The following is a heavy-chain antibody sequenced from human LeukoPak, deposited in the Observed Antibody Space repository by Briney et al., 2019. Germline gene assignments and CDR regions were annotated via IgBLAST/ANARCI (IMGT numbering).Heavy chain of an antibody. CDR1: GYTLTELS. CDR3: ATTAVAGRIKKLPPY. J-gene: IGHJ4*02. CDR2: FDPEDGET. V-gene: IGHV1-24*01. Sequence: ASVKVSCKVSGYTLTELSMHWVRQAPGKGLEWMGGFDPEDGETIYAQKFQGRVTMTEDTSTDTAYMELSSLRSEDTAVYYCATTAVAGRIKKLPPYWGQGTLVTVSS. D-gene: IGHD6-19*01.